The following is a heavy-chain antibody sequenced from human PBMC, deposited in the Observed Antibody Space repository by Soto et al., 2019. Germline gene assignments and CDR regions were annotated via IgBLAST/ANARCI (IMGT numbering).Heavy chain of an antibody. CDR2: TYYRSKWYN. Sequence: PSQTLSLTCAISGDSVSSNSAAWNWIRQSPSRGLEWLGRTYYRSKWYNDYAVSVKSRITINPDTSKNQFSLQLNSVTPEDTAVYYCARDLPDYDYVWGSYRYRGSYFDYWGQGTLVTVSS. V-gene: IGHV6-1*01. CDR1: GDSVSSNSAA. CDR3: ARDLPDYDYVWGSYRYRGSYFDY. D-gene: IGHD3-16*02. J-gene: IGHJ4*02.